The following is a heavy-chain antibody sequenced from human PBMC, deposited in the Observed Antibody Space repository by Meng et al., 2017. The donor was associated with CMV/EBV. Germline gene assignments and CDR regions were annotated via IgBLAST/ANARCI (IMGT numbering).Heavy chain of an antibody. J-gene: IGHJ4*02. D-gene: IGHD3-3*02. CDR3: LLVFGRGVIDY. V-gene: IGHV3-66*01. Sequence: VQLVESVGGLVQPGGSLRLSCAASGFTVSSNYMSWVRQAPGKGLEWVSVIYSGGSTYYADSVKGRFTISRDNSKNTLYLQMNSLRAEDTAVYYCLLVFGRGVIDYWGQGTLVTVSS. CDR2: IYSGGST. CDR1: GFTVSSNY.